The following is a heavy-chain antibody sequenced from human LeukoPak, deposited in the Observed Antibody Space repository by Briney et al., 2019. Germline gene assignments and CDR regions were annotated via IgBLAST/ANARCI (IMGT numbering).Heavy chain of an antibody. CDR2: INHSGST. Sequence: PSETLSLTCAVYGGSFSGYYWSWIRQPPGKGLEWIGEINHSGSTNYNPSLKSRVTISVDTSKNQFSLKLSSVTAADTAVYYCARGRPSSWSWGYYYYYGMDVWGQGTTVTVPS. CDR3: ARGRPSSWSWGYYYYYGMDV. J-gene: IGHJ6*02. CDR1: GGSFSGYY. D-gene: IGHD6-13*01. V-gene: IGHV4-34*01.